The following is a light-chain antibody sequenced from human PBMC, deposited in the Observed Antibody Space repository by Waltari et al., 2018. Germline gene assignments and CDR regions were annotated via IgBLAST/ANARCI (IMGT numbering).Light chain of an antibody. Sequence: AIRMTQSPSLLSASTGDRVTITCRASQGISTYLAWYQQKPGKAPNLLIYAASTLQSGVPSRFSGSGSGTDFTLTISYLQSEDFATYYCQQYYSYPRTFGQGTKVEIK. J-gene: IGKJ1*01. CDR1: QGISTY. V-gene: IGKV1-8*01. CDR3: QQYYSYPRT. CDR2: AAS.